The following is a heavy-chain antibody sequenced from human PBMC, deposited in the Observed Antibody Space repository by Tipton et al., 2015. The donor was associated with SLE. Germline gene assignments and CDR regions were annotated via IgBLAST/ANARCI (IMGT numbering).Heavy chain of an antibody. J-gene: IGHJ2*01. Sequence: QVQLVQSGAEVKKPGASVKISCRGSGYSFSSYPIHWVRQDPGHRLEWMGWINAANGYTKYSENFQGRLSFIRDTSASTAYMELSSLTSEDTAFYYCAGERWRWGRGTLVTVSS. V-gene: IGHV1-3*01. CDR2: INAANGYT. CDR3: AGERWR. D-gene: IGHD2-15*01. CDR1: GYSFSSYP.